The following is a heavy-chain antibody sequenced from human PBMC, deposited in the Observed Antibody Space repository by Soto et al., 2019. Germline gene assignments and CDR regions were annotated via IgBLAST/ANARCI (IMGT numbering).Heavy chain of an antibody. CDR1: GFTFSSYA. CDR2: ISGSGGST. V-gene: IGHV3-23*01. CDR3: AKDAEGITIFGVVPTEIDY. D-gene: IGHD3-3*01. Sequence: GGSLRLSCAASGFTFSSYAMSWVSQAPGKGLEWVSAISGSGGSTYYADSVKGRFTISRDNSKNTLYLQMNSLRAEDTAVYYCAKDAEGITIFGVVPTEIDYWGQGTLVTVSS. J-gene: IGHJ4*02.